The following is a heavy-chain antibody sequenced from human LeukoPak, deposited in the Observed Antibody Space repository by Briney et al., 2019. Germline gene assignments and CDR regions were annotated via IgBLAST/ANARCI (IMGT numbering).Heavy chain of an antibody. D-gene: IGHD3-9*01. J-gene: IGHJ4*02. CDR1: GFTFSSYW. CDR3: ARPYYDILTGYFDY. V-gene: IGHV3-7*01. CDR2: IKQDGSEK. Sequence: PGGSLRLSRAASGFTFSSYWMSWVRQAPGKGLEWVANIKQDGSEKYYVDSVKGRFTISRDNAKNSLYLQMNSLRAEDTAVYYCARPYYDILTGYFDYWGQGTLVTVSS.